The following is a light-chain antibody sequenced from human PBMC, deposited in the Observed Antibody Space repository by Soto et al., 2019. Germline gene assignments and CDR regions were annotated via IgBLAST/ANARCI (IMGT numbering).Light chain of an antibody. CDR2: DAS. CDR1: QTVSSSY. J-gene: IGKJ4*01. Sequence: EIVLTQSPGTLSLSPGERATRSCRASQTVSSSYLVWYQQKPGQAPRLLIYDASNRATGIPARFSGSGSGTDFTLTISSLEPEDFAVYYCQQRSTGRLTFGGGTKVDIK. CDR3: QQRSTGRLT. V-gene: IGKV3D-20*02.